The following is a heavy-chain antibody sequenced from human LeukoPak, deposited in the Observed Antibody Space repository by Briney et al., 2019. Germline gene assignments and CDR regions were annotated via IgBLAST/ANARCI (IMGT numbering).Heavy chain of an antibody. J-gene: IGHJ4*02. CDR2: IKQDGSEK. V-gene: IGHV3-7*01. CDR1: GYTFTSYW. Sequence: GASVKVSCKASGYTFTSYWMSWVRQAPGKGLEWVANIKQDGSEKYYVDSVKGRFTISRDNAKNSLYLQKNSLRAEDTAVYYCARYYYDSSGYYEQDYWGQGTLVTVSS. CDR3: ARYYYDSSGYYEQDY. D-gene: IGHD3-22*01.